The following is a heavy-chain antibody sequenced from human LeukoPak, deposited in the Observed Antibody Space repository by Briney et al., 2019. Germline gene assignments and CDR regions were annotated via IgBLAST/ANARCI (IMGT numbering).Heavy chain of an antibody. D-gene: IGHD3-3*01. CDR1: GYTFTSYD. CDR2: MNPNSGNT. Sequence: ASVKVSCKASGYTFTSYDINWVRQAAGQGLEWMGWMNPNSGNTGYAQMFQGRVTITRNTSISTAYMELSSLTSEDTAVYYCARRTLTIRTFDIWGQGTMVTVSS. J-gene: IGHJ3*02. V-gene: IGHV1-8*03. CDR3: ARRTLTIRTFDI.